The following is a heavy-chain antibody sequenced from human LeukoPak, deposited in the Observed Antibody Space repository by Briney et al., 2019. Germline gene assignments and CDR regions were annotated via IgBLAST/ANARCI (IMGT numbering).Heavy chain of an antibody. CDR2: IYWDDDK. CDR1: GFSLSTRGVA. D-gene: IGHD3-3*01. V-gene: IGHV2-5*02. Sequence: SGPTLLHPTQTLTLTCTFSGFSLSTRGVAVGWIRQPPGKALEWLSVIYWDDDKRYNPSLQSRVTITKDTSRNQVVLTMTNMDPVDSATYYCAHRGYAIGRGYYNYFDYWGQGVLVTVSS. J-gene: IGHJ4*02. CDR3: AHRGYAIGRGYYNYFDY.